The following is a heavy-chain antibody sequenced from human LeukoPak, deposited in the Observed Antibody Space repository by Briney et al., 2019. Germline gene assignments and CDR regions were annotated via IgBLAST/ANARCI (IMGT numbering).Heavy chain of an antibody. Sequence: SENLSLTCTVSGGSISSYYWSWIRQPPGKGLEWIGYIYYSGSTNYNPSLKSRVAMSLDTSKNQFFLKLSSVTAADTAVYFCATGAGPFDYWGQGILVTVSS. V-gene: IGHV4-59*12. CDR1: GGSISSYY. CDR2: IYYSGST. CDR3: ATGAGPFDY. D-gene: IGHD4-17*01. J-gene: IGHJ4*02.